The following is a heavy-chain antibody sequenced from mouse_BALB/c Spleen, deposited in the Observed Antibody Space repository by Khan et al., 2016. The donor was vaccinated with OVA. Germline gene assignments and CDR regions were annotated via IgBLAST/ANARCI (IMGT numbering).Heavy chain of an antibody. V-gene: IGHV9-4*02. CDR1: GYTFTTAG. CDR2: INTHSGVP. D-gene: IGHD2-10*01. J-gene: IGHJ4*01. Sequence: QIQLVQSGPELKKPGETVRISCKASGYTFTTAGIQWVKKMPGKGLKWIGWINTHSGVPKYAEDFKGRFAFSLEISVNTAYLQITNRKNKNTATYFWAKGGAAYYPNDGGAMEYWGQETSVTVSS. CDR3: AKGGAAYYPNDGGAMEY.